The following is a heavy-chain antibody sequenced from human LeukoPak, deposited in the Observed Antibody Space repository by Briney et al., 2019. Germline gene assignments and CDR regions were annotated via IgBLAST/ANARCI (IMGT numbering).Heavy chain of an antibody. CDR2: TSSSSSYI. CDR3: ARLSYYYDSSGYYLEGFDY. V-gene: IGHV3-21*01. Sequence: PGGSLRLSCAVSGFTFSSYSMNWVRQAPGKGLEWVSSTSSSSSYIYYADSVKGRFTISRDNAKNSLYLQMNSLRAEDTAVYYCARLSYYYDSSGYYLEGFDYWGQGTLVTVSS. D-gene: IGHD3-22*01. J-gene: IGHJ4*02. CDR1: GFTFSSYS.